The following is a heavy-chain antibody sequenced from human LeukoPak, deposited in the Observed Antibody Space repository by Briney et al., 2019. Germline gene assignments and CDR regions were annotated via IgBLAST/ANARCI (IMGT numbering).Heavy chain of an antibody. J-gene: IGHJ4*02. V-gene: IGHV1-2*02. D-gene: IGHD4-17*01. CDR3: ARDISHDYGEIY. Sequence: GASVKVSCKASGYTFTGYYMHWVRQAPGQGLEWMGWINPNSGGTNYAQKFQGRVTMTRDTSISTAYMGLSRLRSDDTAVYYRARDISHDYGEIYWGQGTLVTVSS. CDR2: INPNSGGT. CDR1: GYTFTGYY.